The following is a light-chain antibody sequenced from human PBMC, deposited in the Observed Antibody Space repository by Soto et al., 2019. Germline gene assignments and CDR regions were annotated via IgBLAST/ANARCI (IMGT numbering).Light chain of an antibody. Sequence: EIVLTQSPATLSLSPGDSAVLSCRASQSVSRSLTWYQHKPGQAPRLLIYDASTRATGIPRRFSGSGSGTDFTLTISSLEPDDFAVYYCQQRSNRFGGVTKVEIK. CDR1: QSVSRS. CDR2: DAS. J-gene: IGKJ4*01. V-gene: IGKV3-11*01. CDR3: QQRSNR.